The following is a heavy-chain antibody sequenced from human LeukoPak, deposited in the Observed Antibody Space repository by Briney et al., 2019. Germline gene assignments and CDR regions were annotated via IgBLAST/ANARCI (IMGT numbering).Heavy chain of an antibody. CDR2: ITSRGITT. D-gene: IGHD3-16*01. Sequence: GGSLRLSCAASGFRLGAFAMNWVRQAPGGGLEWLSSITSRGITTNYADSVKGRFTISRDNSKNTLFLQMDSLRDEDTAIYYCARGLLGGGRPADFWGQGTLVTVSS. CDR3: ARGLLGGGRPADF. V-gene: IGHV3-23*01. J-gene: IGHJ4*02. CDR1: GFRLGAFA.